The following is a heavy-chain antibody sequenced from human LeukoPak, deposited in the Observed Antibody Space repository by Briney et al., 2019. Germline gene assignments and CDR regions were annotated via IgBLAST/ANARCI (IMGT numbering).Heavy chain of an antibody. CDR2: INHSGST. CDR1: GGSFSGYY. Sequence: PSETLSLTCAVYGGSFSGYYWSWIRQPPGKGLEWIGEINHSGSTNYIPFLKSRVTISVDTSRNQFSLKLSSVTAADTAVYYCARGERITMIVVVIGPAAFDIWGQGTMVTVSS. V-gene: IGHV4-34*01. CDR3: ARGERITMIVVVIGPAAFDI. D-gene: IGHD3-22*01. J-gene: IGHJ3*02.